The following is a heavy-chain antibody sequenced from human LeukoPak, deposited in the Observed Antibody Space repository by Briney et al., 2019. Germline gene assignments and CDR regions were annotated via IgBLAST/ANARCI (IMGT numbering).Heavy chain of an antibody. V-gene: IGHV1-69*05. CDR3: ARDLLTVLAAAGSGGTYYFDY. Sequence: GASVKVSCKASGGTFSSYAISWVRQAPGQGLEWMGRIIPIFGTANYAQKFQGRVTITTDESTSTAYMELSSLRSEDTAVYYCARDLLTVLAAAGSGGTYYFDYWGQGTLVTVSS. CDR2: IIPIFGTA. J-gene: IGHJ4*02. D-gene: IGHD6-13*01. CDR1: GGTFSSYA.